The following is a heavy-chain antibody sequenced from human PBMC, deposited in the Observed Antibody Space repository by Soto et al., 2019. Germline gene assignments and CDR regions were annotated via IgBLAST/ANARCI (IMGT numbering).Heavy chain of an antibody. CDR2: ISWNSGSI. D-gene: IGHD6-19*01. Sequence: GGSLRLSCAASGFTFDDYAMHWVRQAPGKGLEWVSGISWNSGSIGYADSVKGRFTISRDNAKNSLYLQMNSLRAEDTALYYCAKETIAVSDSSSPGAFDIWGQGTMVTVSS. J-gene: IGHJ3*02. CDR3: AKETIAVSDSSSPGAFDI. V-gene: IGHV3-9*01. CDR1: GFTFDDYA.